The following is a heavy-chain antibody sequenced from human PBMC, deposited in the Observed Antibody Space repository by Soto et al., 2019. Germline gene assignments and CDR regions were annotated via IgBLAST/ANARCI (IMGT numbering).Heavy chain of an antibody. Sequence: EVQLLDSGGGWVQPGGSLRLSCVASGFVFSDYAMSWVRQAPGKGLEWVSAISAGGSDTYYADSVKGRFTASRVHSKNTLYLQMNTLGAEDTAIYYGASVPIWCGSSSCYTEGFDSWGQGTLVTVSS. CDR1: GFVFSDYA. D-gene: IGHD2-2*01. CDR3: ASVPIWCGSSSCYTEGFDS. V-gene: IGHV3-23*01. CDR2: ISAGGSDT. J-gene: IGHJ4*02.